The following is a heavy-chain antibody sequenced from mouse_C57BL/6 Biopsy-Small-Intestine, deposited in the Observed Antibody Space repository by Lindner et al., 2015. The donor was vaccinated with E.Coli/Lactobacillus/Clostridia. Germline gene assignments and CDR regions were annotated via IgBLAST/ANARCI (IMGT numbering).Heavy chain of an antibody. CDR3: ARGDTAY. V-gene: IGHV1-15*01. J-gene: IGHJ3*01. CDR1: GYTFTDYE. Sequence: LQESGAELVRPGASVTLSCKASGYTFTDYEMHWVKQTPVHGLEWIGAIDPETGGTAYNQKFKGKAILTADKSSSTAYMELSSLTSEDSAVYFCARGDTAYWGQGTLVTVSA. CDR2: IDPETGGT.